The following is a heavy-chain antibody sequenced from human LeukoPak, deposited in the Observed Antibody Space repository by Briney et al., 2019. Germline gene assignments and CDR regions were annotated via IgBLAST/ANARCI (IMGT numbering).Heavy chain of an antibody. CDR3: ARDALDSWELDY. CDR1: GGTFSSYA. Sequence: ASVKVSCKASGGTFSSYAISWVRQAPGQGLGWMGGIIPIFGTANYAQKFQGRVTITADESTSTAYMELSSLRSEDTAVYYCARDALDSWELDYWGQGTLVTVSS. J-gene: IGHJ4*02. V-gene: IGHV1-69*13. CDR2: IIPIFGTA. D-gene: IGHD1-26*01.